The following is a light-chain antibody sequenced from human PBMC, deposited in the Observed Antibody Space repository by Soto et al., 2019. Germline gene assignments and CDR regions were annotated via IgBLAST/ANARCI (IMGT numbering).Light chain of an antibody. CDR2: DAS. Sequence: EIVLTQSPATLSFSPGERATLCCRPSQSVSSYLAWYQQKPGQAPRLLIYDASNRATGIPARFGGSGSGTDFTLTISSLEPEDFAVYYCQQRSNWPPITFGQGTRLEIK. CDR1: QSVSSY. CDR3: QQRSNWPPIT. V-gene: IGKV3-11*01. J-gene: IGKJ5*01.